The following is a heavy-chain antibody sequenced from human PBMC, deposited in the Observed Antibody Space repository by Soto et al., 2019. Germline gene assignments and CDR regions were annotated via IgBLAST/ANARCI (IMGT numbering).Heavy chain of an antibody. V-gene: IGHV1-8*01. CDR1: GDTFASSD. CDR3: ARAPPNTYGSGYFV. CDR2: MNPNSGNT. J-gene: IGHJ4*02. D-gene: IGHD3-10*01. Sequence: GASVKVSCKASGDTFASSDIKWARQATGQGLEWMGWMNPNSGNTGYAQKFQGRVTMARNTSISTAYMELSSLRSEDTAVYYCARAPPNTYGSGYFVWGQGTLVTVSS.